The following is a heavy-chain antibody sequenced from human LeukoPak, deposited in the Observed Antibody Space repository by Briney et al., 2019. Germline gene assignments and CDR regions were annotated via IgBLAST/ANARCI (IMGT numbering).Heavy chain of an antibody. CDR2: TYYRSKWYN. J-gene: IGHJ5*02. CDR1: GDSVSSNSAA. D-gene: IGHD5-18*01. Sequence: SQTLSLTCAISGDSVSSNSAAWNWIRQSPSRGLEWLGRTYYRSKWYNDFAVSVKSRITINPDTSKNQFSLQLDSVTPEDTAVYYCARAVLEQQLYWFDPWGQGTLVTVSS. V-gene: IGHV6-1*01. CDR3: ARAVLEQQLYWFDP.